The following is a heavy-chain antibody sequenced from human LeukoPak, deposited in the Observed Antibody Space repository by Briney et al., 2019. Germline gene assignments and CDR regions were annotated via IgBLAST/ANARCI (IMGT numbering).Heavy chain of an antibody. CDR1: GFTFSSYG. Sequence: GGSLRLSCAASGFTFSSYGMHWVRQAPGKGLEWVAFIRYDGSNKYYADSVKGRFTISRDNSKNTLYLQLNSLIAEDTAVYYCAKDKGYCSSTSCWRTAFDIWGQGTMVTVSS. CDR3: AKDKGYCSSTSCWRTAFDI. D-gene: IGHD2-2*01. J-gene: IGHJ3*02. CDR2: IRYDGSNK. V-gene: IGHV3-30*02.